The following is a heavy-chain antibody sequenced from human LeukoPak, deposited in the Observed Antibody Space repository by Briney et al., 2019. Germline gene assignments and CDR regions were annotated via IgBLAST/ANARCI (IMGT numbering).Heavy chain of an antibody. CDR1: GGTFSSYA. J-gene: IGHJ4*02. CDR3: ATSGDIVVVTATANIYFDY. V-gene: IGHV1-69*13. Sequence: RASVTVSCKASGGTFSSYAISWVRQAPGQGLEWMGGIIPIFGTANYAQKFQGRVTITADESTSTAYMELSSLRSEDTAVYYCATSGDIVVVTATANIYFDYWGQGTLVTVSS. CDR2: IIPIFGTA. D-gene: IGHD2-21*02.